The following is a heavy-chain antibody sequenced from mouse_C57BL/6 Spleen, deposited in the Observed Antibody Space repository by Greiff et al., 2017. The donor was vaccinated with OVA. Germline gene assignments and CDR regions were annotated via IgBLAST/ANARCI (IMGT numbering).Heavy chain of an antibody. CDR2: IWTGGGT. J-gene: IGHJ1*03. V-gene: IGHV2-9-1*01. CDR1: GFSLTSYA. Sequence: QVQLKESGPGLVAPSQSLSITCTVSGFSLTSYAISWVRQPPGKGLEWLGVIWTGGGTNYNSALKSRLSISKDNSKSQVFLKMNSLQTDDTARYYCASFYYGSSYGYCDVWGTGTTVTVSS. D-gene: IGHD1-1*01. CDR3: ASFYYGSSYGYCDV.